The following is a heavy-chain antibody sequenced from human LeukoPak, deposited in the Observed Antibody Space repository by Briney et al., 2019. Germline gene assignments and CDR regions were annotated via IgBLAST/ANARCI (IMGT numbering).Heavy chain of an antibody. V-gene: IGHV3-23*01. CDR1: GFTYSSFA. CDR3: ARGDYYGSGSYYHDAFDI. D-gene: IGHD3-10*01. Sequence: GGSLRLSCAASGFTYSSFAMSWVRQAPGKGLEWVSSVSDSDENTYYADSVKGRFTISRDNAKNSLYLQMNSLRAEDTAVYYCARGDYYGSGSYYHDAFDIWGQGTMVTVSS. J-gene: IGHJ3*02. CDR2: VSDSDENT.